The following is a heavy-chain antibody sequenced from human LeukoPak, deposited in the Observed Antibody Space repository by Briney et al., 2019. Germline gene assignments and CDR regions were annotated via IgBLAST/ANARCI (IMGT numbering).Heavy chain of an antibody. J-gene: IGHJ3*02. CDR3: AKPMKGGSGIYAFDI. V-gene: IGHV3-23*01. CDR2: ISGSGGST. CDR1: GFTSSSYG. D-gene: IGHD6-19*01. Sequence: GGSLRLSCAASGFTSSSYGMSWVRQAPGKGLEWVSAISGSGGSTYYADSVKGRFTISRDNSKNTLYLQMNSLRAEDTAVYYCAKPMKGGSGIYAFDIWGQGTMVTVSS.